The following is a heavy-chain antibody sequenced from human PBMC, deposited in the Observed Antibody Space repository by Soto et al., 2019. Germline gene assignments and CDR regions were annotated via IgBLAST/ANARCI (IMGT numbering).Heavy chain of an antibody. CDR3: ARESITIFGVVINYYYGMDV. CDR1: GYTFTGYY. Sequence: AASVKVSCKASGYTFTGYYMHWVRQAPGQGLEWMGWINPNSGGTNYAQKFQGRVTMTRDTSISTAYMELSRLRSDDTAVYYCARESITIFGVVINYYYGMDVWGQGTTVTVSS. CDR2: INPNSGGT. J-gene: IGHJ6*02. V-gene: IGHV1-2*02. D-gene: IGHD3-3*01.